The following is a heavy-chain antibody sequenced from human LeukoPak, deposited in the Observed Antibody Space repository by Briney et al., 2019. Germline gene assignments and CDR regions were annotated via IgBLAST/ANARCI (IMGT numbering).Heavy chain of an antibody. D-gene: IGHD5-12*01. J-gene: IGHJ4*02. CDR2: ISGSGGST. CDR3: AKDFGGYDSDYFDY. V-gene: IGHV3-23*01. Sequence: GGSLRLSCSASGFTFSDYAMSWVRQAPGKGLEWVSAISGSGGSTYYADSVKGRFTISRDNSKNTLYLQMNSLRAEDTAVHYCAKDFGGYDSDYFDYWGQGTLVTVPS. CDR1: GFTFSDYA.